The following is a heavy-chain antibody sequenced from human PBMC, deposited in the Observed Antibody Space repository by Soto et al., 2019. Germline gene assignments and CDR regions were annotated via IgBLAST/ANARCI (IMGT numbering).Heavy chain of an antibody. D-gene: IGHD6-25*01. Sequence: SETLSLTCSVSGGSINSYYWCWIRQPPGKGLEWIGYISYSESTKYNPSLKSRVTISIDTSKNQFSLKLSSVTAVDTAVYYCARSATYYYYYMDVWGKGTTVTVSS. CDR3: ARSATYYYYYMDV. V-gene: IGHV4-59*01. CDR2: ISYSEST. J-gene: IGHJ6*03. CDR1: GGSINSYY.